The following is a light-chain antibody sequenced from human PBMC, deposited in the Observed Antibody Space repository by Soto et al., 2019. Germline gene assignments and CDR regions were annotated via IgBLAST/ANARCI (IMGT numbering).Light chain of an antibody. J-gene: IGLJ2*01. CDR2: DVT. CDR1: SSDVGDYNF. V-gene: IGLV2-14*01. CDR3: SSYTSSGTHVL. Sequence: QSVLTQPASVSGSPGQSITISCTGTSSDVGDYNFVSWYQQHPGKAPKLMIYDVTNRPSGVSNRFSGSKSGNTASLTISGLQAEDEADYFCSSYTSSGTHVLFGGGTKVTVL.